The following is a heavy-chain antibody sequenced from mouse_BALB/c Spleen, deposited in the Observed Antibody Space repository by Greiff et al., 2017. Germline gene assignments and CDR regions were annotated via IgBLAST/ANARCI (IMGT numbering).Heavy chain of an antibody. CDR1: GYTFTDYE. D-gene: IGHD1-2*01. V-gene: IGHV1-15*01. Sequence: QVQLQQSGAELVRPGASVTLSCKASGYTFTDYEMHWVKQTPVHGLEWIGAIDPETGGTAYNQKFKGKATLTADKSSSTAYMELRSLTSEDSAVYYCTRWGDYGYDYWGQGTTLTVSS. CDR2: IDPETGGT. J-gene: IGHJ2*01. CDR3: TRWGDYGYDY.